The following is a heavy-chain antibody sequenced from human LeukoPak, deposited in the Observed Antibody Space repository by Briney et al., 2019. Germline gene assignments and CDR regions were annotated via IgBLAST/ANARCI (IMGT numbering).Heavy chain of an antibody. V-gene: IGHV3-74*01. Sequence: GGSLRLSCAASGFSFSNFWMHWVRQAPGMGLVWVSQINPDGTAALYADSVKGRFTMSRDNAKSTLYLQMNTLRADDTAVYYYAKGSNFAFDNWGQGILVTVSS. J-gene: IGHJ4*02. CDR2: INPDGTAA. D-gene: IGHD1-1*01. CDR1: GFSFSNFW. CDR3: AKGSNFAFDN.